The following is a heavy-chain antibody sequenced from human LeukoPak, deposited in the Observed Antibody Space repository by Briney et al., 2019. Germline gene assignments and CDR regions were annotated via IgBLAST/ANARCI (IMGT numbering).Heavy chain of an antibody. CDR2: ISGSGGST. J-gene: IGHJ4*02. D-gene: IGHD3-9*01. CDR1: GFTFSSYA. V-gene: IGHV3-23*01. Sequence: AGGSLRLSCAASGFTFSSYAMSWVRQAPGKGLEWVSAISGSGGSTYYADSVKGRFTICRDNSKNTLYLQMNRLRAEDTAVYSCAKASNPDIFTGYYTLGGYFDYWGQGTLVTVSS. CDR3: AKASNPDIFTGYYTLGGYFDY.